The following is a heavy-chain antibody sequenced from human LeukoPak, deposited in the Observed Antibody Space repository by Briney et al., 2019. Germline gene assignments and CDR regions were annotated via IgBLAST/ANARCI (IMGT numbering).Heavy chain of an antibody. CDR3: ARGGGKQLIDY. V-gene: IGHV1-69*04. Sequence: SVKVSCKASGGTFSSYAISWVRQAPGQGLEWMGRIIPFLGIANYAQKFQGRVTITADKSTSTAYMELSSLRSEDTAVYYCARGGGKQLIDYWGQGTLVTVSS. J-gene: IGHJ4*02. D-gene: IGHD4-23*01. CDR1: GGTFSSYA. CDR2: IIPFLGIA.